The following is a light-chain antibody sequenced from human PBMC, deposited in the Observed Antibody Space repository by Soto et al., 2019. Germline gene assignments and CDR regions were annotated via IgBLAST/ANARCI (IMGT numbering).Light chain of an antibody. CDR3: QNHNSAPLT. CDR2: AAS. CDR1: QGITYY. V-gene: IGKV1-27*01. J-gene: IGKJ4*01. Sequence: DIQMTQSPSSLAASVGXRVTITCRASQGITYYLAWYQQKPGKVPKLLIYAASTLQSGVPSRFSGGGSGADFTLTISSLQPEDVATYYCQNHNSAPLTFGGGTKVDIK.